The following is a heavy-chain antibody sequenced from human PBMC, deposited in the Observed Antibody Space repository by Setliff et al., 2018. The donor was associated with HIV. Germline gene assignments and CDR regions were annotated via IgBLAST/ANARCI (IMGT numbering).Heavy chain of an antibody. CDR3: ARVLWGNPRD. J-gene: IGHJ4*02. V-gene: IGHV4-38-2*01. Sequence: SETLSLTCAVSGYSISSGYYWGWIRQPPGKGLEWIGSFYHSGSTYYNPSLKSRVTISVDTSKNQFSLKLTSVSAADTAVYYCARVLWGNPRDWGQGTLVTVSS. D-gene: IGHD7-27*01. CDR2: FYHSGST. CDR1: GYSISSGYY.